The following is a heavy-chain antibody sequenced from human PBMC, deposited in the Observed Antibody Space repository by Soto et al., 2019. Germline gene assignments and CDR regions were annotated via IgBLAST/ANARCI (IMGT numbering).Heavy chain of an antibody. D-gene: IGHD3-22*01. CDR2: ISRYGDFT. CDR3: AKDRYLDHDSRGYLFDN. J-gene: IGHJ4*02. Sequence: EVQLLESGGDLIQPGGSLRLSCAASGFTFNIYAMTWVRQAPGKGLEWVSAISRYGDFTYYADSVEGRFTISRDNSKNTLYWQMNRLRAEDTAVYYCAKDRYLDHDSRGYLFDNWGQGTLVTVSS. CDR1: GFTFNIYA. V-gene: IGHV3-23*01.